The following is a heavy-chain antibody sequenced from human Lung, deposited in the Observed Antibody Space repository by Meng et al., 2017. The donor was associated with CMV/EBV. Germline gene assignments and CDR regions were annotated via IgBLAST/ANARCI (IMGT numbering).Heavy chain of an antibody. V-gene: IGHV3-30*04. CDR3: VRDQGGESMIAVLIERFGMDV. J-gene: IGHJ6*02. CDR2: ISYDGSNK. Sequence: SLKISXAASGFTFNTYAMHWVRQAPGKGLEWVAVISYDGSNKYTADSVQGRLTISRDNSKNNLYLQMNSLTVEDTAVYYCVRDQGGESMIAVLIERFGMDVWGQGTXVTVSS. CDR1: GFTFNTYA. D-gene: IGHD3-22*01.